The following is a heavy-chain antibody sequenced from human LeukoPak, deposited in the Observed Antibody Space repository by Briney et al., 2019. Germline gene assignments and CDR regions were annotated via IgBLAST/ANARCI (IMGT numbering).Heavy chain of an antibody. V-gene: IGHV4-30-2*01. CDR3: ARMLAARPDDDR. CDR1: GDSMTTGGYY. CDR2: IHQSGDT. J-gene: IGHJ5*02. D-gene: IGHD6-6*01. Sequence: SETLSLTCTVSGDSMTTGGYYWSWIRQPPGKGLEWMGYIHQSGDTYSNPSLRRRVTISADRSNNQFSLRVSSVTAADTAVYYCARMLAARPDDDRWGQGTLVTVSS.